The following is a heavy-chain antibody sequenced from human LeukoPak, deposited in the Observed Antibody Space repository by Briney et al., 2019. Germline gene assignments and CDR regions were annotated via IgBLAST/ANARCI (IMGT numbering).Heavy chain of an antibody. CDR2: INPSGGST. CDR3: VARLPAAILVDV. V-gene: IGHV1-46*01. Sequence: ASVKVSCKASGYTFTSYYMHWVRQAPGQGLEWMGIINPSGGSTSYAQKFQGRVTMTRDTPMSTVYMELSSLRSEDTAVYYCVARLPAAILVDVWGKGTTVTVSS. D-gene: IGHD2-2*02. CDR1: GYTFTSYY. J-gene: IGHJ6*04.